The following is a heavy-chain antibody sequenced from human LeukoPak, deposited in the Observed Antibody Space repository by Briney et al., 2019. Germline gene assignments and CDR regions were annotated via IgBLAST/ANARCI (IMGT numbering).Heavy chain of an antibody. D-gene: IGHD3-10*01. CDR1: GFTFSSYG. J-gene: IGHJ4*02. CDR2: ISLSGGST. Sequence: PGGTLRLSCAASGFTFSSYGMSWVRQAPGKGLEWVSSISLSGGSTYYADSVKGRFTISRDNSKNTLSLQMNSLRAEDTAVYYCAKDRGIISDYWGQGTLVTVSS. CDR3: AKDRGIISDY. V-gene: IGHV3-23*01.